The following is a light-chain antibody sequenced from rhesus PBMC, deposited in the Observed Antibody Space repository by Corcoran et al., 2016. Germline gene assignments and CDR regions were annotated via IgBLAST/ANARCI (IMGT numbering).Light chain of an antibody. Sequence: QVILTQSPTTLSLSPGERATLSCRASQSVSSYLAWYQQKPGQAPRLLIYGASSRATAIPDRFSGSGSGTDFTLTISRLEPEDVGVYHCYQHSSGYSFGQGTKVEIK. CDR2: GAS. CDR3: YQHSSGYS. CDR1: QSVSSY. J-gene: IGKJ2*01. V-gene: IGKV3-10*01.